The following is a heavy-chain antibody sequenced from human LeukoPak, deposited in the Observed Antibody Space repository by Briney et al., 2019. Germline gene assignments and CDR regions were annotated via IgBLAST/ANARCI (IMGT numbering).Heavy chain of an antibody. Sequence: GGSLRLSCAVSGFTFSTHWMHWVRQAPGKGLVWVSRINTDGSSTSYADSVKGRFTISRDNAKNSLYLQMNSLRAEDTAVYYCARGRNYYGSSPYGMDVWGKGTTVTVSS. V-gene: IGHV3-74*01. CDR2: INTDGSST. CDR1: GFTFSTHW. D-gene: IGHD3-10*01. J-gene: IGHJ6*04. CDR3: ARGRNYYGSSPYGMDV.